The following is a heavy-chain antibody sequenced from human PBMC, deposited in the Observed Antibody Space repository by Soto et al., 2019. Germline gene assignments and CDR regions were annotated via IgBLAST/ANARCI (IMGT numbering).Heavy chain of an antibody. CDR2: IYYSGST. CDR3: ARGEYQLLPTYYYYYGMDV. D-gene: IGHD2-2*01. J-gene: IGHJ6*02. CDR1: GGSISSYY. V-gene: IGHV4-59*01. Sequence: WETLSLTCTVSGGSISSYYWSWIRQPPGKGLEWIGYIYYSGSTNYNPSLKSRVTISVDTSKNQFSLKLSSVTAADTAVYYCARGEYQLLPTYYYYYGMDVWGQGTTVTVSS.